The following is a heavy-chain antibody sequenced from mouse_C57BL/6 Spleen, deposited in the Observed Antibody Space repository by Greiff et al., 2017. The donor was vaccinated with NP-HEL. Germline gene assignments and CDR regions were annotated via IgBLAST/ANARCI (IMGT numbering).Heavy chain of an antibody. CDR3: ARPGDYYAMDY. V-gene: IGHV5-17*01. J-gene: IGHJ4*01. CDR1: GFTFSDYG. CDR2: ISSGSSTI. Sequence: EVKLEESGGGLVKPGGSLKLSCAASGFTFSDYGMHWVRQAPEKGLEWVAYISSGSSTIYYVDTVKGRFTISRDNAKNTLFLQMTSLRSEDTAMYYCARPGDYYAMDYWGQGTSVTVSS.